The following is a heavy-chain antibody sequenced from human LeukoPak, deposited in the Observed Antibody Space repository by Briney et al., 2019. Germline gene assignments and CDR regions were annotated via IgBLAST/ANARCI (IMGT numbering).Heavy chain of an antibody. Sequence: ASVKVSCKASGYTFTSYGISWVRQAPGEGLEWMGWMSAYNGNTNYAQKFQGRVTITADKSTSTAYMELSSLRSEDTAVYYCARGVEGSYGFISYWGQGTLVTVSS. CDR2: MSAYNGNT. V-gene: IGHV1-18*01. CDR3: ARGVEGSYGFISY. CDR1: GYTFTSYG. J-gene: IGHJ4*02. D-gene: IGHD5-18*01.